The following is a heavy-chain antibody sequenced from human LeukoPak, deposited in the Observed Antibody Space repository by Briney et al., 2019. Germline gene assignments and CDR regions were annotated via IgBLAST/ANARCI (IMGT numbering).Heavy chain of an antibody. J-gene: IGHJ4*02. V-gene: IGHV3-33*01. CDR3: AREGPRGNSQFDY. D-gene: IGHD2/OR15-2a*01. CDR2: IWYDGSNE. CDR1: GFTFSSYG. Sequence: GGSLRLSCAASGFTFSSYGMHWVRQAPGKGLEWVALIWYDGSNEYYADSVKGRLTISRDNSKNTLYLQMNSLRAEDTAVYYCAREGPRGNSQFDYWGQGTLVTVSS.